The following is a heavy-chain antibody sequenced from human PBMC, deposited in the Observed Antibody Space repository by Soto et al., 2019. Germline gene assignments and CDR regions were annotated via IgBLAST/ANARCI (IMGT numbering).Heavy chain of an antibody. Sequence: ASVKVSCKASGYTFTSYGISWVRQAPGQGLEWMGWISAYNGNTNYAQKLQGRVTMTTDTSTSTAYMELRSLRSDDTAVYYCARETHKRDGYNFGPAWGRKYYYYYGMDVWGQGTTVTVSS. CDR3: ARETHKRDGYNFGPAWGRKYYYYYGMDV. J-gene: IGHJ6*02. V-gene: IGHV1-18*01. D-gene: IGHD5-12*01. CDR1: GYTFTSYG. CDR2: ISAYNGNT.